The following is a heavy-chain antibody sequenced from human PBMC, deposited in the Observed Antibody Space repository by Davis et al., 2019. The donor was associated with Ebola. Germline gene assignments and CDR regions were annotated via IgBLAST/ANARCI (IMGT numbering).Heavy chain of an antibody. D-gene: IGHD6-6*01. V-gene: IGHV3-23*01. CDR1: VITFSSYA. CDR2: ISGSGGST. Sequence: GESLKISCTDSVITFSSYAMTWVRQAPGKGLEWVSAISGSGGSTYYADSVKARFTISRDNSKKTLYLQMNSLKTEDTAVYYCSRDLKQRPPSYYNGMDVWGQGTTVTVSS. J-gene: IGHJ6*02. CDR3: SRDLKQRPPSYYNGMDV.